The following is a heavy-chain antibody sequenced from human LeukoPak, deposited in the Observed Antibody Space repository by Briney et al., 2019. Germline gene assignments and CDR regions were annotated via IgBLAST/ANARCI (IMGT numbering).Heavy chain of an antibody. CDR1: GGSFSGYY. D-gene: IGHD3-10*01. CDR3: ARGTYYYGSGSYSRWFDP. CDR2: INHSGST. J-gene: IGHJ5*02. Sequence: SETLPLTCAVYGGSFSGYYWSWIRQPPGKGLEWIGEINHSGSTNYNPSLKSRVTISVDTSKNQFSLKLSSVTAADTAVYYCARGTYYYGSGSYSRWFDPWGQGTLVTVSS. V-gene: IGHV4-34*01.